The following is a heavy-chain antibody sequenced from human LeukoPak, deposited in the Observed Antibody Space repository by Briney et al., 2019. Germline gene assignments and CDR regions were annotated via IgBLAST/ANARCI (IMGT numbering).Heavy chain of an antibody. J-gene: IGHJ5*02. CDR1: GFTFSSYS. Sequence: GGSLRLSCAASGFTFSSYSMNWVRQAPGKGLEWVSYISSSSSTIYYADSVKGRFTVSRDNAKNSLYLQMNSLRAEDTAVYYCARDGDYGDSFDWFDPWGQGTLVTVSS. D-gene: IGHD4-17*01. V-gene: IGHV3-48*04. CDR2: ISSSSSTI. CDR3: ARDGDYGDSFDWFDP.